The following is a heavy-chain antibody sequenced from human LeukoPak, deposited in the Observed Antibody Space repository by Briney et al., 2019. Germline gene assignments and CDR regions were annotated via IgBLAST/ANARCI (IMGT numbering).Heavy chain of an antibody. J-gene: IGHJ4*02. Sequence: APVKVSCKASGYIFSNYGISWVRQAPGQGLEWMGWISAYNGNTNYAQKFQGRVTMTTDTSASTAYMDLRSLRSDDTAVYYCARDGRFGELFDYWGQGTLVTVSS. CDR1: GYIFSNYG. D-gene: IGHD3-16*01. V-gene: IGHV1-18*01. CDR3: ARDGRFGELFDY. CDR2: ISAYNGNT.